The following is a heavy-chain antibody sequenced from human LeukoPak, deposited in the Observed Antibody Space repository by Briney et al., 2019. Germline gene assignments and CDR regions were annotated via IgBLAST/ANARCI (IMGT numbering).Heavy chain of an antibody. CDR1: GLTFSTYS. V-gene: IGHV3-23*01. D-gene: IGHD6-13*01. Sequence: GGSLRLSCAVSGLTFSTYSMTWVRQGPGKGLEWVSSIYNSGAKIFYADSVKGRFTISRDNSKNTLYLQMNSLRAEDTAVYYCARAAAGSYGMDVWGKGTTVTVSS. CDR2: IYNSGAKI. J-gene: IGHJ6*04. CDR3: ARAAAGSYGMDV.